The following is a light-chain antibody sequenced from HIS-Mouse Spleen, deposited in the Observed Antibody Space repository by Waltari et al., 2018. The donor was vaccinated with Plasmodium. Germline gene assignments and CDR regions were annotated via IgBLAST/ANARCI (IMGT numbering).Light chain of an antibody. J-gene: IGLJ2*01. Sequence: SYELTQPPSLSVSPGQTARITCSGYALPKPSAYWYQQKPGQAPVLVIYKDSERPSGIPERFSGSSSGTTVTLTISGVQAEDEADYYCQSADSSGTYVVFGGGTKLTVL. CDR1: ALPKPS. CDR3: QSADSSGTYVV. V-gene: IGLV3-25*03. CDR2: KDS.